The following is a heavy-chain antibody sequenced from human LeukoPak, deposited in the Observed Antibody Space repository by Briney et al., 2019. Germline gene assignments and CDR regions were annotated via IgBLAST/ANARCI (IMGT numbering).Heavy chain of an antibody. V-gene: IGHV3-23*01. CDR1: GFTFSSYA. Sequence: GGSLRLSCAASGFTFSSYAMSWVRQAPGKGLEWVSAISGSGGSTYYADSVKGRFTISRENSKNTLYLQMNTLRAEATAVNYCAKGGYCSSTSCYTEYFQHWGQGTLVTVSS. J-gene: IGHJ1*01. D-gene: IGHD2-2*02. CDR2: ISGSGGST. CDR3: AKGGYCSSTSCYTEYFQH.